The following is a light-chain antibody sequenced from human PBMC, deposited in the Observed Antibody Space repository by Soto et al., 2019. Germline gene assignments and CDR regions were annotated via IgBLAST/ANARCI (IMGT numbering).Light chain of an antibody. J-gene: IGLJ1*01. Sequence: VLTQPASVSGSPGQSITISCGGTSSDVGAYIYVSWYQQYPGKAPRLIIYEVNNRPSGVSGRFSGSKSDTTAFLTISGLQAEDEADYYCSSYSDSDTKVFGTGTKVTVL. V-gene: IGLV2-14*01. CDR3: SSYSDSDTKV. CDR1: SSDVGAYIY. CDR2: EVN.